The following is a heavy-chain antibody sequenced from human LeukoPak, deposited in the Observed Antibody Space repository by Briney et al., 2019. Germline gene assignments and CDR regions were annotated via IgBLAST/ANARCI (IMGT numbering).Heavy chain of an antibody. CDR2: IWYDGSNK. J-gene: IGHJ4*02. D-gene: IGHD3-22*01. CDR3: ARGMYYYDSSGYIYYFDY. CDR1: GFTFSSYG. Sequence: GGSLRLSCAASGFTFSSYGMHWVRQAPGKGLEWVAVIWYDGSNKYYADSVKGRFTISRDNSKNTLYLQMNSLRAEDTAVYYCARGMYYYDSSGYIYYFDYWGQGTLVTVSS. V-gene: IGHV3-33*01.